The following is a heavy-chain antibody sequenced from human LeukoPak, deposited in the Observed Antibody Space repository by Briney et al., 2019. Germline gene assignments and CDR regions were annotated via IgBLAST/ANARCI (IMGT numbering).Heavy chain of an antibody. Sequence: ASVKVSCKASGYTFTSYGISWVRQAPGQGLEWMGWISAYNGNTNYAQKLQGRVTMTTDTSTSTAYMELSSLRSEDTAVHYCASDNYYGSGSYYPFDYWGQGTLVTVSS. V-gene: IGHV1-18*01. J-gene: IGHJ4*02. D-gene: IGHD3-10*01. CDR2: ISAYNGNT. CDR3: ASDNYYGSGSYYPFDY. CDR1: GYTFTSYG.